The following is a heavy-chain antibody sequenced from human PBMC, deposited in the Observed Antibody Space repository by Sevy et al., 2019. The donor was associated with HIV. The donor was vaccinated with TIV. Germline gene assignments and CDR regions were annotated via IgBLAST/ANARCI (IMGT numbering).Heavy chain of an antibody. CDR3: ARGNYYDNSGFPLCYFDY. Sequence: ASVKVSCKASGYTFTNYYLHWVRQAPGQGLEWMGIIHPSGGRTSYAQKFQGRVTMTSDTSTTTVYMDLSSLRSEDTAVYYCARGNYYDNSGFPLCYFDYWGRGTPVTVSS. D-gene: IGHD3-22*01. CDR1: GYTFTNYY. J-gene: IGHJ4*02. V-gene: IGHV1-46*01. CDR2: IHPSGGRT.